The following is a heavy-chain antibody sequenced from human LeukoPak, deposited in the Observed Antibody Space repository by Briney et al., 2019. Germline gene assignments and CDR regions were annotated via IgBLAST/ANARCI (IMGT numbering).Heavy chain of an antibody. CDR3: ARGGWGYDPYVFDY. V-gene: IGHV4-59*01. J-gene: IGHJ4*02. Sequence: PSETLSLTCTVSGGSISSYYWSWIRQPPGKGLEWVGYIYYSGSTNYNPSLKSRVTISVDTSKNQFSLKLSSVTAADTAVYYCARGGWGYDPYVFDYWGQGTLVTVSS. CDR1: GGSISSYY. D-gene: IGHD2-21*01. CDR2: IYYSGST.